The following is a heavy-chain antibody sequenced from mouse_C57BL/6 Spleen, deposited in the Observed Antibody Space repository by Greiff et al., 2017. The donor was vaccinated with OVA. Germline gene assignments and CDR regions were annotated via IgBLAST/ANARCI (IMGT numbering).Heavy chain of an antibody. CDR3: ARDPYYSNYGAMDY. D-gene: IGHD2-5*01. J-gene: IGHJ4*01. Sequence: EVKLMESGPGLVKPSQSLSLTCSVTGYSITSGYYWNWIRQFPGNKLEWMGYISYDGSNNYNPSLKNRISITRDTSKNQFFLKLNSVTTEDTATYYCARDPYYSNYGAMDYWGQGTSVTVSS. CDR1: GYSITSGYY. CDR2: ISYDGSN. V-gene: IGHV3-6*01.